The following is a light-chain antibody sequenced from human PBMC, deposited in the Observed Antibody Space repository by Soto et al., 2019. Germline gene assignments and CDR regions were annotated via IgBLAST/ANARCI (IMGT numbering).Light chain of an antibody. V-gene: IGKV1-9*01. CDR3: QQVNSYPIT. CDR2: IAS. Sequence: DIPLTKSPSFLSPSVGDRVTITCRASQGIRSYLAWYQQKPGRAPKLLMYIASTLQTGVPSRFSGSGSGTEFTLTITSLQPEDFATYYCQQVNSYPITFGQGTRLEIK. J-gene: IGKJ5*01. CDR1: QGIRSY.